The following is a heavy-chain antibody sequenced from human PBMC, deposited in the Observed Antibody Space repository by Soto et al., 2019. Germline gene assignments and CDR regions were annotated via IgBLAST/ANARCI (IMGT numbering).Heavy chain of an antibody. CDR2: ISYDGSNK. CDR3: AKANYYGSGSYSDY. Sequence: QVQLVESGGGVVQPGRSLRLSCAASGFTFSSYGMHWVRQAPGKGLEWVAVISYDGSNKYYADSVKGRLTISRDNSKNTLYLQMNSLRAEATAVYYCAKANYYGSGSYSDYWGQGTLVTVSS. V-gene: IGHV3-30*18. D-gene: IGHD3-10*01. J-gene: IGHJ4*02. CDR1: GFTFSSYG.